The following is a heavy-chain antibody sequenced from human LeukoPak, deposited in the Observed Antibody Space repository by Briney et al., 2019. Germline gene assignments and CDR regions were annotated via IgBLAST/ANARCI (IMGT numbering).Heavy chain of an antibody. V-gene: IGHV1-69*04. CDR3: ARDASSGWEGRDY. CDR2: IIPILGIA. CDR1: GCAFTSYD. D-gene: IGHD6-19*01. J-gene: IGHJ4*02. Sequence: EASVKVSCKASGCAFTSYDISWVRQAPGQGLEWMGRIIPILGIANYAQKFQGRVTITADKSTSTAYMELSSLRSEDTAVYYCARDASSGWEGRDYWGQGTLVTVSS.